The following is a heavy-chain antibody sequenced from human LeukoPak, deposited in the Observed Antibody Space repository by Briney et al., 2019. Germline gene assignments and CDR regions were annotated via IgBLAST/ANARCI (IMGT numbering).Heavy chain of an antibody. CDR3: ASYPIGGSGSYYYYYYGMDV. V-gene: IGHV3-48*03. CDR1: GFTFSSYE. D-gene: IGHD3-10*01. CDR2: ISSSGSTI. Sequence: PGGSLRLSCAASGFTFSSYEMNWVRQAPGKGLEWVSYISSSGSTIYYADSVKGRFTISRDNAKNSLYLQMNSLRAEDTAVYYGASYPIGGSGSYYYYYYGMDVWGKGTTVTVSS. J-gene: IGHJ6*04.